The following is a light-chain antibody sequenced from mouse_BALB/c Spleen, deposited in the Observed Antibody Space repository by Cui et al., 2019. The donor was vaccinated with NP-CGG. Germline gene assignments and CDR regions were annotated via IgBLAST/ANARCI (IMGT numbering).Light chain of an antibody. Sequence: VTLDSALPTSPGETVTLTYRSSTGAVTTSNYANWVQEKPDHLFTGLIGGTNNRAPGVPARFSGSLIGDKAALTITGAQTEDEAIYFCALWYSNHWVFGGGTKLTVL. CDR1: TGAVTTSNY. J-gene: IGLJ1*01. CDR3: ALWYSNHWV. V-gene: IGLV1*01. CDR2: GTN.